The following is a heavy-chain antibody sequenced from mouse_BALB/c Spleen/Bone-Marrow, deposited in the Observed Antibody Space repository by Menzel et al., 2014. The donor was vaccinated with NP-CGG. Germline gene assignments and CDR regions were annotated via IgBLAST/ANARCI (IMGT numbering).Heavy chain of an antibody. CDR2: INPGSGGT. Sequence: QVQLQQSGAELVRPGTSVKVSCKASGYAFTNYLIEWVKQRPGQGLEWIGVINPGSGGTNYNEKFKGKATLTADKSFSTAYMQISSPTSDDSAVYFCARWDYAMDYWGQGTSVTVSS. J-gene: IGHJ4*01. CDR3: ARWDYAMDY. V-gene: IGHV1-54*01. CDR1: GYAFTNYL.